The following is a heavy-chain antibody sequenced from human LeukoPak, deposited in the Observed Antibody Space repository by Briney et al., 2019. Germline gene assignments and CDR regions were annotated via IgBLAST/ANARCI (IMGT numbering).Heavy chain of an antibody. Sequence: ASVKVSCKASGYTFTNYGISWVRQAPGQGLEWMGWISGHNGNTNYAQKLQGRVTMTTDTSTSTAYMELRSLRSDDTAVYYCARAGYYGSGSYYDFDYWGQGTLVTVSS. CDR3: ARAGYYGSGSYYDFDY. D-gene: IGHD3-10*01. V-gene: IGHV1-18*01. CDR1: GYTFTNYG. CDR2: ISGHNGNT. J-gene: IGHJ4*02.